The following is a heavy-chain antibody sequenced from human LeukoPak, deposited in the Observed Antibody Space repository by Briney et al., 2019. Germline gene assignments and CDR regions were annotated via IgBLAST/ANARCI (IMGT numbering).Heavy chain of an antibody. D-gene: IGHD3-22*01. CDR1: GFSFSSQN. V-gene: IGHV3-48*04. CDR3: AKDISFDSSGNDY. Sequence: GGSLRLSCAASGFSFSSQNMNWVRQAPGKGLEWISYIDGNGGTTHYADSVKGRFTISRDNAKNSLYLQMNSLRAEDTALYYCAKDISFDSSGNDYWGQGTLVTVSS. J-gene: IGHJ4*02. CDR2: IDGNGGTT.